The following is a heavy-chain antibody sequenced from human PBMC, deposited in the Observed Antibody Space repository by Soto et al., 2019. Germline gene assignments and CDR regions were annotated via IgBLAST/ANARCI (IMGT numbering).Heavy chain of an antibody. CDR2: INRDGSEK. V-gene: IGHV3-7*01. Sequence: GGSLRLSCAASGFTFSTYWMSWVRQAPGKGLEWVANINRDGSEKYYVDSVRGRFTISRDNARNSLYLQMNTLGAEDTAVYYCARAISQTRYGYYYYGMDVWGQGTTVTVSS. J-gene: IGHJ6*02. CDR1: GFTFSTYW. D-gene: IGHD5-18*01. CDR3: ARAISQTRYGYYYYGMDV.